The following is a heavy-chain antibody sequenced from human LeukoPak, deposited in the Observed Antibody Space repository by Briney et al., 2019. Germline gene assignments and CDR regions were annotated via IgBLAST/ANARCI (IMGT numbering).Heavy chain of an antibody. J-gene: IGHJ3*02. V-gene: IGHV3-33*01. CDR3: TRPYYSSAWYGDASDI. D-gene: IGHD6-19*01. CDR2: IWYDGSNK. CDR1: GFTFNIYG. Sequence: GGSLRLSCEASGFTFNIYGMHWVRQAPGKGLEWVAVIWYDGSNKYFADSVKGRFTISRDNSKNTMYLQMSSLRVEDTAVYYCTRPYYSSAWYGDASDIWGQGTMVTVSS.